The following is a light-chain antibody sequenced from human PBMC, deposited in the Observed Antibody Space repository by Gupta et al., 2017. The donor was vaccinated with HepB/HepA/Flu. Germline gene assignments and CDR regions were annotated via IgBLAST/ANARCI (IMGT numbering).Light chain of an antibody. J-gene: IGLJ2*01. V-gene: IGLV2-8*01. Sequence: QSALTHPPSASGSPGQSVTISCIGTCSDVGNNYNYVSWYQQHPDKAPRLLIYEVTKRPSGVPDRFSGSKSGNTASLTVSVLQAEDEADYYCSSFKHTDDSVVFSGGTKLTVL. CDR1: CSDVGNNYNY. CDR3: SSFKHTDDSVV. CDR2: EVT.